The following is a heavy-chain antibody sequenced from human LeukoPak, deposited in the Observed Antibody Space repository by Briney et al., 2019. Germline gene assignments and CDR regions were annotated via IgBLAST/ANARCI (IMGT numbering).Heavy chain of an antibody. V-gene: IGHV4-61*02. J-gene: IGHJ3*02. CDR3: ARDTPEYYDFWNAFDI. Sequence: PSQTLSLTCTVSGGSISSGSYYWSWIRQPAGKGLEWIGRIYTSGSTNYNPSLKSRVTISVDTSKNQFSLKLSSVTAADTAVYYCARDTPEYYDFWNAFDIWGQGTMVTVSS. CDR1: GGSISSGSYY. CDR2: IYTSGST. D-gene: IGHD3-3*01.